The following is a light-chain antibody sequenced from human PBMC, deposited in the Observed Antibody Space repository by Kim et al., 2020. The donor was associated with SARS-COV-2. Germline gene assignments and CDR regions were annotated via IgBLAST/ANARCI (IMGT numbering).Light chain of an antibody. V-gene: IGKV1-27*01. CDR1: QGISNY. CDR2: AAS. Sequence: ASVGDRVTITCRASQGISNYLAWYQQKPGKVPKLLIYAASALQSGVPSRFSDSGSGTDFTLTITSLQPEDVAAYYCQQCKSAPWTFGQGTKVDIK. J-gene: IGKJ1*01. CDR3: QQCKSAPWT.